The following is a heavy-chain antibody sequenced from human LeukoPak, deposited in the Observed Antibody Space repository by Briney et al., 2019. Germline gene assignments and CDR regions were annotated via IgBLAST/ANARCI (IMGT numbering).Heavy chain of an antibody. CDR1: GYTFTGYY. J-gene: IGHJ4*02. Sequence: ASVKVSCKASGYTFTGYYMHWVRQAPGQGLEWMGWINPNSGGTNYAQKFQSRVTMTRDTSISTAYMELSRLRYSAVYYWARGKSGYCSSTSCIYFDYWGQGTLVTVSS. V-gene: IGHV1-2*02. D-gene: IGHD2-2*01. CDR3: ARGKSGYCSSTSCIYFDY. CDR2: INPNSGGT.